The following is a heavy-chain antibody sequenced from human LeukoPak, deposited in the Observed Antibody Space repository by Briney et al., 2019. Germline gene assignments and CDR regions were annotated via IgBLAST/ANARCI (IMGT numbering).Heavy chain of an antibody. D-gene: IGHD3-10*01. Sequence: ASVKVSCKASGYTFTSYGISWVRQAPGQGLEWMGWISAYNGNTNYAQKLQGRVTMTTDTSTSTAYMELRSLRSDDTAVYYCARVNSVLILWFGELPYYFDYWGQGTLVTVSS. CDR2: ISAYNGNT. CDR1: GYTFTSYG. J-gene: IGHJ4*02. CDR3: ARVNSVLILWFGELPYYFDY. V-gene: IGHV1-18*01.